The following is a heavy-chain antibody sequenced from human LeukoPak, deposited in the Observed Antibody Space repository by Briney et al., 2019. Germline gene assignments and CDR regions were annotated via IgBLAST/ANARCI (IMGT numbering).Heavy chain of an antibody. CDR1: GFTVSSNY. V-gene: IGHV3-11*01. CDR3: ARDGRVTDDAFDI. D-gene: IGHD2-21*02. CDR2: ISSSGSTI. Sequence: GGSLRLSCAASGFTVSSNYMSWVRQAPGKGLEWVSYISSSGSTIYYADSVKGRFTISRDNAKNSLYLQMNSLRAEDTAVYYCARDGRVTDDAFDIWGQGTMVTVSS. J-gene: IGHJ3*02.